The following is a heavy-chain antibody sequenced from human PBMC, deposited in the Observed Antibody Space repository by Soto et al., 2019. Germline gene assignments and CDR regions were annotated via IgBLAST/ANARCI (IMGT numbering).Heavy chain of an antibody. CDR1: GYSFASQW. J-gene: IGHJ4*02. CDR3: ATQGLTTYYFGY. CDR2: IDLSESYT. V-gene: IGHV5-10-1*01. Sequence: GESLNISCKVSGYSFASQWMSWVRQVPGKGQEWMGRIDLSESYTTYNPSFQGHVTFSADKSITTAYLQWRSLEASDTAIYYCATQGLTTYYFGYWGQGTLVTVSS.